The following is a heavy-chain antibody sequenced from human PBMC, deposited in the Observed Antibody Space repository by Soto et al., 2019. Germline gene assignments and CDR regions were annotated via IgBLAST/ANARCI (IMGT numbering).Heavy chain of an antibody. CDR2: IHNSGST. Sequence: PSETLSLTCTVSGDSISGYHWNWIRQPPGKGVEWIGYIHNSGSTTYNSSLKSRVTISIDTSKKQSSLKLTSVTAADTAVYYCARGYNYGLDVWGQGTTVTVSS. CDR1: GDSISGYH. J-gene: IGHJ6*02. V-gene: IGHV4-59*01. CDR3: ARGYNYGLDV.